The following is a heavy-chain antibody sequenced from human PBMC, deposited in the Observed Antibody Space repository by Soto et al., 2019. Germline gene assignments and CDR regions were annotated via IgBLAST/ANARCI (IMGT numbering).Heavy chain of an antibody. CDR3: ARAEGDEGQLVRGDAFDI. V-gene: IGHV3-21*01. D-gene: IGHD6-6*01. Sequence: GGSLRLSCAASGFTFSSYSMNWVRQAPGKGLEWVSSISSSSSYIYYADSVKGRFTISRDNAKNSLYLQMNSLRAEDTAVYYCARAEGDEGQLVRGDAFDIWGQGTMVTVSS. J-gene: IGHJ3*02. CDR1: GFTFSSYS. CDR2: ISSSSSYI.